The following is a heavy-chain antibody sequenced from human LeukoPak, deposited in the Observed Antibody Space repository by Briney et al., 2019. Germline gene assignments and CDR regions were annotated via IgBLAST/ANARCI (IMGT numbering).Heavy chain of an antibody. V-gene: IGHV3-9*03. CDR2: ISWNSDSI. CDR3: AKDMSYGGYSGYDY. J-gene: IGHJ4*02. CDR1: GFTFDDYA. Sequence: PGRSLRLSCAASGFTFDDYAMHWVRQAPGKGLEWVSGISWNSDSIAYADSVKGRFTISRDNAKNSLYLHMNSLRAEDMALYYCAKDMSYGGYSGYDYWGQGTLVTVSS. D-gene: IGHD5-12*01.